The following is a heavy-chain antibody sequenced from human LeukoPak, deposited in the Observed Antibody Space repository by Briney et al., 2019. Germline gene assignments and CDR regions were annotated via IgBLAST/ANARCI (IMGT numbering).Heavy chain of an antibody. CDR2: ITASGDFT. J-gene: IGHJ4*02. Sequence: GGSLRLSCAASGFTFSDYYMSWIRQAPGKGLEWVSTITASGDFTNYADSVKGRFTISRDISKNTLYLQMNSLRVEDTAVYYCAKDPGGSYDYWGQGTLVTVSS. CDR3: AKDPGGSYDY. D-gene: IGHD1-26*01. V-gene: IGHV3-23*01. CDR1: GFTFSDYY.